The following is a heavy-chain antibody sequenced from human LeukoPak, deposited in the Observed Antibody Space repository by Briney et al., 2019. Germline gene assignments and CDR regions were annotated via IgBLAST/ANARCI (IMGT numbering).Heavy chain of an antibody. D-gene: IGHD6-13*01. V-gene: IGHV3-23*01. Sequence: PGGSLRLSCAASGFTFNSYAMSWVRQAPGKGLEWVSAISGSGGSTYYADSVKGRFTISRDNSKNTLYLQMNSLRAEDTAVYYCATSPLLLPHSSSWSYYYGMDVWGQGTTVTVSS. CDR3: ATSPLLLPHSSSWSYYYGMDV. J-gene: IGHJ6*02. CDR2: ISGSGGST. CDR1: GFTFNSYA.